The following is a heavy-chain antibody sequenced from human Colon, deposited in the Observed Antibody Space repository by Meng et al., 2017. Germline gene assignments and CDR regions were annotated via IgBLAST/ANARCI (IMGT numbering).Heavy chain of an antibody. CDR2: MNPNNGNT. Sequence: QVQLVQSGAEVRKPGASVKVTCKASGYTFTSSDINWVRQATGRGLEWLGWMNPNNGNTGSAQKFQGRVSMTRDNSIGTAYMELSGLTSEDTAVYYCARTAMLDSWGQGTLVTVSS. D-gene: IGHD2-2*01. CDR1: GYTFTSSD. V-gene: IGHV1-8*01. J-gene: IGHJ5*01. CDR3: ARTAMLDS.